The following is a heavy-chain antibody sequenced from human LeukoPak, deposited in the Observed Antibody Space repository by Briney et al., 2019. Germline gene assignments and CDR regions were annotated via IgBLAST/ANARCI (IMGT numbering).Heavy chain of an antibody. V-gene: IGHV1-2*02. Sequence: ASVKVSCKASGYTFTGYYMHWVRQAPGQGLEWMGWVNPNSGGTNYAQKFQGRVTMTRDTSISTAYMELSRLRSDDTAVYYCARHMREVATIVDYWGQGTLVTVSS. CDR1: GYTFTGYY. CDR2: VNPNSGGT. J-gene: IGHJ4*02. D-gene: IGHD5-12*01. CDR3: ARHMREVATIVDY.